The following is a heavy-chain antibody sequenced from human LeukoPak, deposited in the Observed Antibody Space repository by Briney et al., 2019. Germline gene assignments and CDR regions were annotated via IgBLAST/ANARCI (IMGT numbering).Heavy chain of an antibody. V-gene: IGHV1-69*13. J-gene: IGHJ4*02. Sequence: ASVKVSCKASGGTFSSYAISWVRQAPVQGLEWMGGIIPIFGTANYAQKFQGRVTITADESTSTAYMELSSLRSEDTAVYYCARSGRSGYSGYDLDYWGQGTLVTVSS. D-gene: IGHD5-12*01. CDR3: ARSGRSGYSGYDLDY. CDR1: GGTFSSYA. CDR2: IIPIFGTA.